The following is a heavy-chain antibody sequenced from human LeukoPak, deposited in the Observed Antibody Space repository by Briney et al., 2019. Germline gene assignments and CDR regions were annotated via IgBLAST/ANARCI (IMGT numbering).Heavy chain of an antibody. CDR1: GGSISSYY. D-gene: IGHD4-11*01. CDR3: ARHADSTVTKWFDP. CDR2: IYYSGST. J-gene: IGHJ5*02. Sequence: SETLSITCTVSGGSISSYYWSWIRQPPGKGLEWIGYIYYSGSTNYNPSLKSRVTISVDTSKNQFSLKLSSVTAADTAVYYCARHADSTVTKWFDPWGQGTLVTVSS. V-gene: IGHV4-59*08.